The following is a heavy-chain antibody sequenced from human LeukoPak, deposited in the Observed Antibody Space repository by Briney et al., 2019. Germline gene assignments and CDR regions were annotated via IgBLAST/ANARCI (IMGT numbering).Heavy chain of an antibody. D-gene: IGHD6-19*01. CDR1: GGSISSSSYY. Sequence: PSETLSLTCTVSGGSISSSSYYWGWIRQPPGKGLEWIGSIYYSGSTYYNPSLKSRVTISVDTSKNQFSLKLSSVTAADTAVYYCAGGAVAGTLGYWGQGTLVTVSS. CDR2: IYYSGST. V-gene: IGHV4-39*01. J-gene: IGHJ4*02. CDR3: AGGAVAGTLGY.